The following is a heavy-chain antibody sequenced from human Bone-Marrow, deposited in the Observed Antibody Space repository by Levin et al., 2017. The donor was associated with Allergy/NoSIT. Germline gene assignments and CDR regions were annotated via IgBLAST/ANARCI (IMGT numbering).Heavy chain of an antibody. D-gene: IGHD3-22*01. V-gene: IGHV5-51*01. CDR2: IYPGDSDT. CDR3: ARYRDYYDSSGHDAFDI. CDR1: GYSFTSYW. J-gene: IGHJ3*02. Sequence: GGSLRLSCKGSGYSFTSYWIGWVRQMPGKGLEWMGIIYPGDSDTRYSPSFQGQVTISADKSISTAYLQWSSLKASDTAMYYCARYRDYYDSSGHDAFDIWGQGTMVTVSS.